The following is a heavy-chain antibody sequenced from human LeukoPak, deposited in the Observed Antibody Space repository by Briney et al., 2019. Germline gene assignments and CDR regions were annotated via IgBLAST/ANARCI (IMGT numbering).Heavy chain of an antibody. CDR2: LYSDGRT. J-gene: IGHJ6*02. V-gene: IGHV3-53*01. D-gene: IGHD5-24*01. Sequence: GGSLRLSCAASGFTVNSNYMNWVRQAPGKGLEWVSVLYSDGRTYYADSVKGRFTISRDTSKNTLYLQVNSLRAEDTAVYYCAKILERELQYYYYGMDVWGQGTTVTVSS. CDR1: GFTVNSNY. CDR3: AKILERELQYYYYGMDV.